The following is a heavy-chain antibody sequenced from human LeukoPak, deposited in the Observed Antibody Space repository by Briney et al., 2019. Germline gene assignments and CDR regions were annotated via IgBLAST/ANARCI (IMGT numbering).Heavy chain of an antibody. CDR1: GFTFSNYW. Sequence: LGGSLRLSCAASGFTFSNYWMHWVRPAPGKGLVWVSCINSDGINTSYADSVKGRFTISRDNAKNTLNLQMNSLRAEDTAVYYCARDLGQYYDTSDNWFDPWGQGTLVTVSS. CDR3: ARDLGQYYDTSDNWFDP. J-gene: IGHJ5*02. CDR2: INSDGINT. V-gene: IGHV3-74*01. D-gene: IGHD3-22*01.